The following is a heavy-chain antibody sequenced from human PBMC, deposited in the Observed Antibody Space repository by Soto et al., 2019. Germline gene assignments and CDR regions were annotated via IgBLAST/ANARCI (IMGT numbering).Heavy chain of an antibody. Sequence: PGGSMRLSCAASGYTFSSYAMHWVRQDPRKGLEKESAISSNRGSTYYTNSVKGRFTISRENSKNKLYLQMGSLGAEDLAVFYCARGRAGYCSGGGCFPYYWYLDLWGRGPLVTVSS. D-gene: IGHD2-15*01. CDR3: ARGRAGYCSGGGCFPYYWYLDL. CDR2: ISSNRGST. CDR1: GYTFSSYA. V-gene: IGHV3-64*01. J-gene: IGHJ2*01.